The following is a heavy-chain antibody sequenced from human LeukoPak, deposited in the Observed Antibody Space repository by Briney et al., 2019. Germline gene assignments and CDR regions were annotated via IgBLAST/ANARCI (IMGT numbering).Heavy chain of an antibody. CDR3: ARDVSSRLFDY. Sequence: GASVKVSCKASGYTFTSYYMHWVRQAPGQGLEWMGIINPSGGSTSYAQKFQGRVTMTRDMSTSTVYMELRSLRSDDTAVYYCARDVSSRLFDYWGQGTLVTVSS. CDR1: GYTFTSYY. D-gene: IGHD2-2*01. V-gene: IGHV1-46*01. J-gene: IGHJ4*02. CDR2: INPSGGST.